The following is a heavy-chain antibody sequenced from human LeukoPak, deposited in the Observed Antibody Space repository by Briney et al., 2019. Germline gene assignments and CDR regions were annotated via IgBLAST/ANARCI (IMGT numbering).Heavy chain of an antibody. CDR2: MNPISGNT. D-gene: IGHD3-10*01. CDR3: ARGGTENKKYGSGTYTWFDP. Sequence: GASVKVSCKASGYTFTNYDINWVRQATGQGLEWMGWMNPISGNTGYAQKFQDRITLTRDTSISTAFMELRSLISDDTAVYYCARGGTENKKYGSGTYTWFDPWGQGTLVTVSS. CDR1: GYTFTNYD. J-gene: IGHJ5*02. V-gene: IGHV1-8*01.